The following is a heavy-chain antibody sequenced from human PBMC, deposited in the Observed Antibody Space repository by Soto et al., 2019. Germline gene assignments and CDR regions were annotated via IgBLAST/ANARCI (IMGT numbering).Heavy chain of an antibody. CDR3: ARHQGSVRRGMDV. D-gene: IGHD3-10*02. J-gene: IGHJ6*02. Sequence: PSETLSLTCTVSIGSISSSSYYWGWIRQPPGKGLEWIWSIYYSGSTYYNPSLKSRVTISVDTSKNQFSLKLSSVTAADTAVYYCARHQGSVRRGMDVWGQGTTVTVSS. CDR2: IYYSGST. CDR1: IGSISSSSYY. V-gene: IGHV4-39*01.